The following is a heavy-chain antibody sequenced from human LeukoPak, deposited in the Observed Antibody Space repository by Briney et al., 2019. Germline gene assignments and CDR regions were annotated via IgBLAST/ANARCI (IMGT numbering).Heavy chain of an antibody. D-gene: IGHD3-10*01. V-gene: IGHV3-21*01. J-gene: IGHJ4*02. CDR1: GFTFSSYS. CDR3: ARDMISLITMVRGVIIDY. CDR2: ISSSSSYI. Sequence: PGGSLRLSCAASGFTFSSYSMNWVRQAPGKGLEWVSSISSSSSYIYYADSVKGRFTISRDNAKNSLYLQMNSLRAEDTAVYYCARDMISLITMVRGVIIDYWGQGTLVTVSS.